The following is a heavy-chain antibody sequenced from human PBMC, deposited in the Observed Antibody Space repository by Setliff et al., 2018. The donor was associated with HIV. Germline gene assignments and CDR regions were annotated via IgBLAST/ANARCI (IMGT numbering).Heavy chain of an antibody. CDR3: ARDQTGVAAAAFGGGSAWSDEGFDI. V-gene: IGHV1-69*13. D-gene: IGHD6-13*01. Sequence: SVKVSCKTSGGSLSNYVITWVRQAPGQGLEWMGMVIPMYNIPAYAQKFQGRVSFNADESTSTAYMELSSLSSEDTAVSYWARDQTGVAAAAFGGGSAWSDEGFDIWGQGTMVTVSS. CDR2: VIPMYNIP. CDR1: GGSLSNYV. J-gene: IGHJ3*02.